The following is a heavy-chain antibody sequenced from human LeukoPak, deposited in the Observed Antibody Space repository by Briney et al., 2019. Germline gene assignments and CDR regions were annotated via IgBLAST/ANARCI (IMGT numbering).Heavy chain of an antibody. CDR2: IYGDGST. Sequence: GGSLRLSCVASAFTGSTKYMIWVRQAPGKGLEGGSLIYGDGSTYYADSVKGRVTISRDNSKNTVFLQMNSLRAEDTALYYCARINYRAYSIWGQGTMVTVSS. J-gene: IGHJ3*02. CDR3: ARINYRAYSI. D-gene: IGHD4-11*01. CDR1: AFTGSTKY. V-gene: IGHV3-66*01.